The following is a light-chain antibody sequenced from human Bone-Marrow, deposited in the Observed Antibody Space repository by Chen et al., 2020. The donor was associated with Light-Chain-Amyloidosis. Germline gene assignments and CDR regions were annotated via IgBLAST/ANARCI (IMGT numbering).Light chain of an antibody. V-gene: IGLV2-14*01. CDR3: SSYTITNTLV. Sequence: SALTQPAPVSGSPGQSITISGTGTSSDVGGDNHGSWYQQHPDKAPKLMIYEFTNRPSWVPDRFSGSKSDNTASLTISGLQTEDEADYFCSSYTITNTLVFGSGTRVTVL. CDR2: EFT. J-gene: IGLJ1*01. CDR1: SSDVGGDNH.